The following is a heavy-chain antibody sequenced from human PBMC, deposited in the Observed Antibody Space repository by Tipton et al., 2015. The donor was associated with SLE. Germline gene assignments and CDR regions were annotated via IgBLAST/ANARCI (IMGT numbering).Heavy chain of an antibody. Sequence: TLSLTCTVSGDSITNEDHYWNWIRQPAGKGLEWFGRIYISGSTSYNPSLRSRLTMSVDTSKNQYSLKMNSVTAADTAGYYCGRGVIFKGFDSWGQGTLVTVSS. J-gene: IGHJ5*01. CDR2: IYISGST. CDR1: GDSITNEDHY. CDR3: GRGVIFKGFDS. D-gene: IGHD2-8*01. V-gene: IGHV4-61*02.